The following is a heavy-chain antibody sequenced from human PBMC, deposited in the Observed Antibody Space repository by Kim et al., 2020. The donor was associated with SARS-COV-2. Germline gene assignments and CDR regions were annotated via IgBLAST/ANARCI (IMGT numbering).Heavy chain of an antibody. J-gene: IGHJ4*02. D-gene: IGHD3-10*01. CDR1: GFTFTNFA. Sequence: GGSLRLSCAASGFTFTNFAMTWLRQAPGRGLEWVSAATGDGSSTFYADSAKGRFTISRDRDSNTLFLLMDSLRVEDTAIYFCAKDGTPAETYYAAHGYLDYWGPGTLVTVSS. CDR3: AKDGTPAETYYAAHGYLDY. CDR2: ATGDGSST. V-gene: IGHV3-23*01.